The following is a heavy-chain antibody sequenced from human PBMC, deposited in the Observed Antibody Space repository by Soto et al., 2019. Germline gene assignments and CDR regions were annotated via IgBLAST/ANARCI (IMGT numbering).Heavy chain of an antibody. CDR2: ISTYNGNT. Sequence: ASVKVSCKASGVTWVRQAPGQGLEWMGWISTYNGNTNSAQKFQGRLTMTTDTSTAAYMELRSLTFDDTAVYYCARGPQSRDWRGMWFDPWGQGTRVTVSS. CDR1: GVT. J-gene: IGHJ5*02. V-gene: IGHV1-18*01. D-gene: IGHD6-19*01. CDR3: ARGPQSRDWRGMWFDP.